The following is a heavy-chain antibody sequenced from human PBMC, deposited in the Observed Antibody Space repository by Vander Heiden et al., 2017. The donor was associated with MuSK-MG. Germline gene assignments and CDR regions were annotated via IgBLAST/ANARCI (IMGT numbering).Heavy chain of an antibody. CDR3: AKDGILAGGYFDY. CDR1: GFTFRSYG. J-gene: IGHJ4*02. D-gene: IGHD3-3*02. V-gene: IGHV3-30*18. Sequence: QVQLVESGGGVVQPGRSLRLSWAASGFTFRSYGMHWVRQAPGKGLEGVAVISYDGSNKYYADSVKGRFTISRDNSKNTLYLQMNRLRAEDTAVYYCAKDGILAGGYFDYWGQGTLVTVSS. CDR2: ISYDGSNK.